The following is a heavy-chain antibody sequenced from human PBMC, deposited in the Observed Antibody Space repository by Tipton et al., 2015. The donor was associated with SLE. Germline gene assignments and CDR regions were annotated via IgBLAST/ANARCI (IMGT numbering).Heavy chain of an antibody. J-gene: IGHJ4*02. CDR1: GGSISSYF. D-gene: IGHD2-15*01. CDR2: IYYSGST. Sequence: PGLVKPSETLSLTCSVSGGSISSYFWSWIRQHTGKGLEWIGYIYYSGSTNYNPSLKSRVTISVDTSKNQFSLKLSSVTAADTAVYYCARGLYCSGGSCYYFDYWGQGTLVTVSS. V-gene: IGHV4-59*01. CDR3: ARGLYCSGGSCYYFDY.